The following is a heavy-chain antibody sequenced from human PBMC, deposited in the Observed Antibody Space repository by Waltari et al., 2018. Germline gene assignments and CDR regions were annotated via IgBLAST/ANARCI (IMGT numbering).Heavy chain of an antibody. D-gene: IGHD2-8*02. CDR1: GFTFSNYV. Sequence: EVQLLQSGGGLVQPGGSLRLSCAGPGFTFSNYVMSWVRQAPGEGLELVSVIYTGGSTHYADSVKGRFTVSRDNSKSTLYLQMDTLTPEDTAVYYCAKEGGGVTFDIWGQGTMVTVSS. CDR2: IYTGGST. V-gene: IGHV3-23*03. J-gene: IGHJ3*02. CDR3: AKEGGGVTFDI.